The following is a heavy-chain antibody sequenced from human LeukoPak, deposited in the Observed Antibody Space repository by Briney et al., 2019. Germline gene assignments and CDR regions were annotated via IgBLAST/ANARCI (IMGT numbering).Heavy chain of an antibody. V-gene: IGHV3-74*01. CDR3: ARDLLEWYFDY. CDR2: INTDGSGT. CDR1: GFTFRTYW. D-gene: IGHD3-3*01. J-gene: IGHJ4*02. Sequence: GGSLRLSCAASGFTFRTYWMHWVRQAPGKGLLWVSRINTDGSGTIYADSVKGRFTISRDNANNTLYLQMNSLRAEDTAVYYCARDLLEWYFDYWGQGTLVTVSS.